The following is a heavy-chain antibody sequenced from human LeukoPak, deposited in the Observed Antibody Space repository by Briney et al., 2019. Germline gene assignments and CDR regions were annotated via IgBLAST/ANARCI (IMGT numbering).Heavy chain of an antibody. J-gene: IGHJ6*03. D-gene: IGHD3-3*01. V-gene: IGHV4-39*07. Sequence: SETLSLTCTVSGGSISSSSYYWGWIRQPPGKGLEWIGSIYYSGSTYYNPSLKSRVTISVDTSKNQFSLKLSSVTAADTAVYYCARDPFEGTIFGVVTTTYYMDVWGKGTTVTVSS. CDR2: IYYSGST. CDR1: GGSISSSSYY. CDR3: ARDPFEGTIFGVVTTTYYMDV.